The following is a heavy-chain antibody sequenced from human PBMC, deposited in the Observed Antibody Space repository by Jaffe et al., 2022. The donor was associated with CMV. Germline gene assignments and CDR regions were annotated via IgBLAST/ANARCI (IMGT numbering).Heavy chain of an antibody. V-gene: IGHV3-30*18. D-gene: IGHD6-19*01. CDR3: AKGYSSGWYPNWFDP. CDR1: GFTFSSYG. J-gene: IGHJ5*02. CDR2: ISYDGSNK. Sequence: QVQLVESGGGVVQPGRSLRLSCAASGFTFSSYGMHWVRQAPGKGLEWVAVISYDGSNKYYADSVKGRFTISRDNSKNTLYLQMNSLRAEDTAVYYCAKGYSSGWYPNWFDPWGQGTLVTVSS.